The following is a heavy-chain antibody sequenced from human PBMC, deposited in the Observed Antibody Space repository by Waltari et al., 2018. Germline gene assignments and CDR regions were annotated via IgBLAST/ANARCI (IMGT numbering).Heavy chain of an antibody. D-gene: IGHD3-22*01. V-gene: IGHV1-24*01. CDR3: ATDLRGGDYYDSSGYSY. Sequence: QVQLVQSGAEVKKPGASVKVSCKVSGYTLTELSMPWVRQAPGKGLEWMGGFDPEDGETIYAQKFQGRVTMTEDTSTDTAYMELSSLRSEDTAVYYCATDLRGGDYYDSSGYSYWGQGTLVTVSS. J-gene: IGHJ4*02. CDR1: GYTLTELS. CDR2: FDPEDGET.